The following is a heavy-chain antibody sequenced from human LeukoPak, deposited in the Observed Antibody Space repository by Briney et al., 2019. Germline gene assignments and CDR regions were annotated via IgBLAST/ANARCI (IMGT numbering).Heavy chain of an antibody. CDR3: ASDPYCPNGVCYSRYYFDY. V-gene: IGHV3-48*03. D-gene: IGHD2-8*01. Sequence: GGSLRLSCAASGFTFSSYEMNWVRQAPGKGLEWVSYISSSGSTMYYADSVKGRFTISRDNAKNSLYLQMNSLRAEDTAVYYCASDPYCPNGVCYSRYYFDYWGQGTLVTVSS. J-gene: IGHJ4*02. CDR2: ISSSGSTM. CDR1: GFTFSSYE.